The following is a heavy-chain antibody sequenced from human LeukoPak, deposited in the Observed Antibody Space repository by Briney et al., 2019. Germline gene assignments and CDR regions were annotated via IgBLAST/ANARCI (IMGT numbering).Heavy chain of an antibody. CDR1: GFPVSVNY. J-gene: IGHJ4*02. D-gene: IGHD3-10*01. V-gene: IGHV3-15*01. Sequence: GGSLRLSCVASGFPVSVNYMSWVRQAPGKGLEWVGRIKTKTEGGTTDYAAPVKGRFTISRDDSKNTMYLQMNSLKTEDTAVYYCASYASGSHDYWGQGSLVTVSS. CDR3: ASYASGSHDY. CDR2: IKTKTEGGTT.